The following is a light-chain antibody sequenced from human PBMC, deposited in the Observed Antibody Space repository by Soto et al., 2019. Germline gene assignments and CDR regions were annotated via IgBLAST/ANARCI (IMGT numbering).Light chain of an antibody. Sequence: DIVMTQSPLSLPVTPGEPASISCRSSQSLLQTNGNTYLDWYLQKPGQSPQLLISLGTNRASGVADRFSGSGSGTDFTLKISRVEAEDVGGYYCMQALQTPFTFGGGTKVEIK. V-gene: IGKV2-28*01. CDR1: QSLLQTNGNTY. J-gene: IGKJ4*01. CDR3: MQALQTPFT. CDR2: LGT.